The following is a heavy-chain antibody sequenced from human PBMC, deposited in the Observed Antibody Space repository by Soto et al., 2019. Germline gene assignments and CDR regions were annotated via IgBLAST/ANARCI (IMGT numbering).Heavy chain of an antibody. V-gene: IGHV1-46*01. CDR1: GDTFTSYY. D-gene: IGHD3-3*01. Sequence: ASVKVSCKASGDTFTSYYMHWVRQAPGQGLEWMGIINPSGGSTSYAQKFQGRVTMTRDTSTSTVYMELSSLRSEDTAVYYCAAGTDFWSGYYVLDYWGQGTLVTVSS. CDR2: INPSGGST. CDR3: AAGTDFWSGYYVLDY. J-gene: IGHJ4*02.